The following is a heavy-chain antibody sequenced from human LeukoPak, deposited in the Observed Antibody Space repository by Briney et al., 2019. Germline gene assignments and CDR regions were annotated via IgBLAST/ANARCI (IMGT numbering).Heavy chain of an antibody. CDR1: GGSISSNTYS. Sequence: PSETLSLTCTVSGGSISSNTYSWGWVRQSPGKGLEWIAYIYYTGSTNYNPSLKSRVTISVDTSKNQFSLKLSSVTAADTAVYYCVRGAGWYPFWGQGTLVTVSS. CDR2: IYYTGST. D-gene: IGHD6-19*01. V-gene: IGHV4-61*05. J-gene: IGHJ4*02. CDR3: VRGAGWYPF.